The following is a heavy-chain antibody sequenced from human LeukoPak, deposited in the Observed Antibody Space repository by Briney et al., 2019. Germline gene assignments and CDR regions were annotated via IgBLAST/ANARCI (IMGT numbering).Heavy chain of an antibody. Sequence: PSETLSLTCAVYGGSFSGYYWSWIRQPPGKGLEWIGEINHSGSTNYNPSLKSRVTISVDTSKNQFSLKLSSVTAADTAVYYCATRPVDTAMATFDCWGQGTLVTVSS. CDR1: GGSFSGYY. V-gene: IGHV4-34*01. D-gene: IGHD5-18*01. J-gene: IGHJ4*02. CDR3: ATRPVDTAMATFDC. CDR2: INHSGST.